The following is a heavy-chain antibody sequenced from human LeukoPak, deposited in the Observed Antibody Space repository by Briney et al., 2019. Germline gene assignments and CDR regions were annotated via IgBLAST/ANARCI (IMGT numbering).Heavy chain of an antibody. CDR1: GFTFSSYS. V-gene: IGHV3-64*01. CDR2: ISSNGGST. J-gene: IGHJ3*02. D-gene: IGHD3-10*01. CDR3: ARARTTMVRGVIPNDAFDI. Sequence: PGGSLRLSCAASGFTFSSYSMNWVRQAPGKGLEYVSAISSNGGSTYYANSVKGRFTISRDNSKNTLYLQMGSLRAEDMAVYYCARARTTMVRGVIPNDAFDIWGQGTMVTVSS.